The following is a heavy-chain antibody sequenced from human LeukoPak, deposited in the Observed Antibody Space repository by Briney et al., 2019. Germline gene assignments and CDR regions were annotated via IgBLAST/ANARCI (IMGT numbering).Heavy chain of an antibody. CDR3: ASYGSGSYYPHNFLDY. CDR2: IYYSGST. D-gene: IGHD3-10*01. J-gene: IGHJ4*02. Sequence: SETLSLTCTVSGGSISSYYWSWIRQPAGKGLEWIGSIYYSGSTYYNPSLKSRVTISVDTSKNQFSLKLSSVTAADTAVYYCASYGSGSYYPHNFLDYWGQGTLVTVSS. CDR1: GGSISSYY. V-gene: IGHV4-59*05.